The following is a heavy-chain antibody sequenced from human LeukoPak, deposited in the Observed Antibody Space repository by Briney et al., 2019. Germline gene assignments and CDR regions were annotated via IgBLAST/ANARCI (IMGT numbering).Heavy chain of an antibody. J-gene: IGHJ3*02. V-gene: IGHV4-34*01. D-gene: IGHD6-19*01. CDR2: IYYSGST. Sequence: PSETLSLTCAVYGGSFSGYYWGWIRQPPGKGLEWIGSIYYSGSTYYNPSLKSRVTISVDTSKNQFFLKLSSVTAADTAVYYCVANGWYALDIWGQGTMVTVSS. CDR3: VANGWYALDI. CDR1: GGSFSGYY.